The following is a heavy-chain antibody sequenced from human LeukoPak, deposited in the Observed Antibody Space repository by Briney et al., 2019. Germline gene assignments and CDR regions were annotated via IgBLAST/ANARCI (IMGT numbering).Heavy chain of an antibody. V-gene: IGHV4-34*01. J-gene: IGHJ5*02. CDR3: ARESSEVLRFLEWFRLRQNWFDP. CDR1: GGPFSGYY. D-gene: IGHD3-3*01. Sequence: SETLSLTCAVYGGPFSGYYWSWIRQPPGKGLEWIGEINHSGSTNYNPSLKSRVTISVDTSKNQFSLKLSSVTAADTAVYYCARESSEVLRFLEWFRLRQNWFDPWGQGTLVTVSS. CDR2: INHSGST.